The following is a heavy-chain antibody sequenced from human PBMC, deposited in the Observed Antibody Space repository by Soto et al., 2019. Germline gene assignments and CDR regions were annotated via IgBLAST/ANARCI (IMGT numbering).Heavy chain of an antibody. CDR1: GFTFGDFW. D-gene: IGHD1-26*01. CDR2: INSDGSST. V-gene: IGHV3-74*01. Sequence: EVQLVESGGGLVQPGGSLRLSCAASGFTFGDFWMHWVRQAPGKGLVWVSRINSDGSSTAYADSVKGRFTISRDNAKNTLELQMNRLRAEDTAVYFCARWDYSDYWGQGTLVTVSS. CDR3: ARWDYSDY. J-gene: IGHJ4*02.